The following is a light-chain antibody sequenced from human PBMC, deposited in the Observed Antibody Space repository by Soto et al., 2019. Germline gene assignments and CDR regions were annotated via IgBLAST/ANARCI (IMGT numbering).Light chain of an antibody. CDR3: QQRSNWSIT. CDR1: QSVSSY. CDR2: VAS. V-gene: IGKV3-11*01. Sequence: EIVLTQSPATLSLSPGERATISCRASQSVSSYLAWYQQKPGQVPRLLIYVASNRATGIPARFSGSGSGTDFTLTISSLEPEDFAVYYCQQRSNWSITFGQGTRLEIK. J-gene: IGKJ5*01.